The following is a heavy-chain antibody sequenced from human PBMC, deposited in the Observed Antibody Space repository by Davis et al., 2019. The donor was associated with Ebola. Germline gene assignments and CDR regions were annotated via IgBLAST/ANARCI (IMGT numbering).Heavy chain of an antibody. CDR1: GFDFSGYS. J-gene: IGHJ4*02. D-gene: IGHD1-26*01. CDR2: IYSAGDT. CDR3: ARDRSRAGATSPAGY. Sequence: GESLKISCSASGFDFSGYSMTWVRQAPGKGLEWVSVIYSAGDTYYADSVKGRFTISRDSSKNTLYLQMNSLRVEDTAVYYCARDRSRAGATSPAGYWGQGTLVTVSS. V-gene: IGHV3-23*03.